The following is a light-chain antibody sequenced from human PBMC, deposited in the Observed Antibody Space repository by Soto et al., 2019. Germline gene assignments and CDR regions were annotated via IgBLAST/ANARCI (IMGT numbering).Light chain of an antibody. V-gene: IGKV3-20*01. CDR3: QQYTSAPLT. J-gene: IGKJ1*01. Sequence: EIVLTQSPGTLPLSPGERATLSCRASQGFNNNYLAWYQQKPGQAPRLVIYGASSRATGIPDRFSASGSGTDFTLTISRLEPEDFAVYYCQQYTSAPLTFGQGTKVDIK. CDR1: QGFNNNY. CDR2: GAS.